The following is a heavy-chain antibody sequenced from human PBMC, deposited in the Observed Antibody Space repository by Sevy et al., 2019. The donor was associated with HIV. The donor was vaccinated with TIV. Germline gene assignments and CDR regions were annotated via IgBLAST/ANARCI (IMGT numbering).Heavy chain of an antibody. J-gene: IGHJ5*02. D-gene: IGHD5-18*01. CDR3: ARDNSYGSWFDP. CDR2: IYRSGST. CDR1: GGSISSGGYS. Sequence: SETLSLTCAVSGGSISSGGYSWSWIRQPPGKGLEWIGYIYRSGSTYYNPSLKSRVTISVDRSKNQFSLKLSSVTAADTAVYYCARDNSYGSWFDPWGQGTLVTVSS. V-gene: IGHV4-30-2*01.